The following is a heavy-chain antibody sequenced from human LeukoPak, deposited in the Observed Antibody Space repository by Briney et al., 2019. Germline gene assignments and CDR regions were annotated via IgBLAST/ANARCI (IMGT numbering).Heavy chain of an antibody. J-gene: IGHJ5*02. CDR1: GGSISDGGYY. D-gene: IGHD4-17*01. V-gene: IGHV4-31*03. CDR2: IYYGGTT. CDR3: ARGGATVTDH. Sequence: SQTLSLTCSVSGGSISDGGYYWSWIRQFPGKGLEWIGHIYYGGTTEYNPSLKSRITISRDTSKTQFSLQLNSVTVAVTAVYYCARGGATVTDHWGQGTLVTVSS.